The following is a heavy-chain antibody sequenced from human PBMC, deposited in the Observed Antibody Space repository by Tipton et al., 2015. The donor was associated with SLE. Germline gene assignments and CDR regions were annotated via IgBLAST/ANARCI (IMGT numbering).Heavy chain of an antibody. J-gene: IGHJ2*01. Sequence: TLSLTCAVYGASFSGFSWSWIRQTPGKGLEWIGEINHSGSTNYNPSLKSRVTISVDTSKNQFSLKLSSVTAADTAVYYCARGYCTGGGCQLMYFDLWGRGTLVTVSS. CDR2: INHSGST. CDR1: GASFSGFS. CDR3: ARGYCTGGGCQLMYFDL. V-gene: IGHV4-34*01. D-gene: IGHD2-8*02.